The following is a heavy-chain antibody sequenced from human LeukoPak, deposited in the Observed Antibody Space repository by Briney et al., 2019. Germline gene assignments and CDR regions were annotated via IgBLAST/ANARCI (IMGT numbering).Heavy chain of an antibody. Sequence: PGGSLRLSCAASGFTSSNAWMNWVRQAPGKGLEWVGRIKSKTDGGTTDYAAPVKGRFTISRDDSKNTLYLQMNSLKTEDTAVYYCTTGYYYDSSGYLDYWGQGTLVTVSS. CDR1: GFTSSNAW. D-gene: IGHD3-22*01. CDR2: IKSKTDGGTT. CDR3: TTGYYYDSSGYLDY. J-gene: IGHJ4*02. V-gene: IGHV3-15*07.